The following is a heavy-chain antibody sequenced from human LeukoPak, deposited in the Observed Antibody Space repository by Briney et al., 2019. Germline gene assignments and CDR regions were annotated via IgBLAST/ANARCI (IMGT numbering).Heavy chain of an antibody. J-gene: IGHJ4*02. CDR3: ARRLFEYAEYYFDY. CDR2: IYPGDSNT. D-gene: IGHD2-8*01. V-gene: IGHV5-51*01. CDR1: GYSFTSYC. Sequence: GASPQFSCNGSGYSFTSYCNGWVRQMPRQGLEWLGIIYPGDSNTRYNPSFQGQVTISADKSISTAYLQWSSLKASDSAMYYCARRLFEYAEYYFDYWGQGTLVTVSS.